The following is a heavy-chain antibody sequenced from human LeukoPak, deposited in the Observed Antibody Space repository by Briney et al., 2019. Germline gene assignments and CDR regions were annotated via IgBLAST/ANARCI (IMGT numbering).Heavy chain of an antibody. J-gene: IGHJ4*02. V-gene: IGHV4-39*01. D-gene: IGHD3-10*01. Sequence: PSETPSLTCTVSGGSISSSSYYWGWIRQPPGKGLEWIGSIYYSGSTYYNPSLKSRVTISVDTSKNQFSLKLSSVTAADTAVYYCARRMVRGVIDYWGQGTLVTVSS. CDR2: IYYSGST. CDR1: GGSISSSSYY. CDR3: ARRMVRGVIDY.